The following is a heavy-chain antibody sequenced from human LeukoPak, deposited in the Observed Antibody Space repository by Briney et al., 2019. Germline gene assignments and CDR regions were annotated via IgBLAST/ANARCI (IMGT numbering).Heavy chain of an antibody. J-gene: IGHJ5*02. D-gene: IGHD1-26*01. V-gene: IGHV3-64*01. Sequence: PGGSLRLSCAASGFTFSSYAMHGVSQAPGKGLEYVSAISSNGGSTYYANSVKGRFTISRDNSKNTLYLQMGSLRAEDMAVYYCASDHGSYPWGQGTLVTVSS. CDR1: GFTFSSYA. CDR2: ISSNGGST. CDR3: ASDHGSYP.